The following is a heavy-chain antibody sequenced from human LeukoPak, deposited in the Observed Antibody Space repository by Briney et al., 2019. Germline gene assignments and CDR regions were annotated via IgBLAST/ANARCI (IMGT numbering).Heavy chain of an antibody. V-gene: IGHV1-2*02. CDR1: GYTFTGYY. J-gene: IGHJ4*02. CDR3: ARQRSTVTNTNFDY. CDR2: INPNSGGT. Sequence: ASVKVSCKASGYTFTGYYMHWVRQAPGQGLEWMGWINPNSGGTNYAQKFQGRVTMTRDTSISTAYMELSRLRSDDTAVYYCARQRSTVTNTNFDYWGQGTLVTVSS. D-gene: IGHD4-17*01.